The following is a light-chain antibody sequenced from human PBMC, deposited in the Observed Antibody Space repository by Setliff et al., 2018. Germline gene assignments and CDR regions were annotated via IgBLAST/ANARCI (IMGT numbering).Light chain of an antibody. CDR3: SSYAGTNNPYV. Sequence: QSALAQAASVSGSPGQSLIISCTGTSRDVGSSTFVSWYQQHPGKAPKLLIYEISKRPSGVPDRFSGSKSGNTASLTVSGLQAEDEADYYCSSYAGTNNPYVFGSGTKVTVL. J-gene: IGLJ1*01. CDR2: EIS. CDR1: SRDVGSSTF. V-gene: IGLV2-8*01.